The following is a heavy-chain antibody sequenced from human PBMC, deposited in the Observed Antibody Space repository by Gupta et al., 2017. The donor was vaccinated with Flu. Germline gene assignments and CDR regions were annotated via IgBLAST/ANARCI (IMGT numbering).Heavy chain of an antibody. J-gene: IGHJ5*02. V-gene: IGHV3-7*01. Sequence: RHIPGKGLEWVATLKQDGSEQDYVDSVKGRFTISRDSAKNSLYLQMNGLRVEDTAVYYCARGSNDSKYRCFETWGQGTRVTVSS. D-gene: IGHD4-4*01. CDR3: ARGSNDSKYRCFET. CDR2: LKQDGSEQ.